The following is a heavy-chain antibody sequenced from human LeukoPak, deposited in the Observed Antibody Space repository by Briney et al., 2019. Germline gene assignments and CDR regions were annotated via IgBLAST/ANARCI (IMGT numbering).Heavy chain of an antibody. CDR3: AREGSMAARSGHWFDP. CDR2: MNPNSGNT. D-gene: IGHD6-6*01. V-gene: IGHV1-8*01. J-gene: IGHJ5*02. CDR1: GYTFTSYD. Sequence: GASVKVSCKASGYTFTSYDINWVRQATGQGLEWMGWMNPNSGNTGYAQKFQGRVTMTRNTSISTAYMELSSLRSEDTAVYYCAREGSMAARSGHWFDPWGQGTLVTVSS.